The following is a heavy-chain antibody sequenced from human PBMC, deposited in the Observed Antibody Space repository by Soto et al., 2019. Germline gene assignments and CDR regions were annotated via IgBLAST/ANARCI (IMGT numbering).Heavy chain of an antibody. Sequence: QVQLQESGPGLVKPSQTLSHTCTVSGGSISSGGYYWSWISQHPAKGLEWIGYIYYSGSTYYNPSLTSRVTISVDSSKNQFTQKLSSVTGADTAVDYCEKVSWEWLHFDYWGEGTLVTVSS. CDR3: EKVSWEWLHFDY. CDR2: IYYSGST. D-gene: IGHD5-12*01. CDR1: GGSISSGGYY. V-gene: IGHV4-31*03. J-gene: IGHJ4*02.